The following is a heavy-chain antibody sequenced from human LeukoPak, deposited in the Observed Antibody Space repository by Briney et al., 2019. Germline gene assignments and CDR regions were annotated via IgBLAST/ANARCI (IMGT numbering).Heavy chain of an antibody. CDR3: ASDLPAATT. V-gene: IGHV3-21*01. CDR2: ISGKSDYI. J-gene: IGHJ5*02. D-gene: IGHD2-2*01. CDR1: GFTFSAYS. Sequence: GGSLELSWAASGFTFSAYSMSWVGQAPGKGLEWVSSISGKSDYIFYADSMKGRFTISRDNAQKSLYLQMDSLRAEDTAVYYCASDLPAATTWGQGTLVTVSS.